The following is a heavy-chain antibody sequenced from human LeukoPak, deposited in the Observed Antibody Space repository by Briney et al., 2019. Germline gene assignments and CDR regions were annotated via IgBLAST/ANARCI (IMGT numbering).Heavy chain of an antibody. J-gene: IGHJ3*02. CDR1: GYSFTSYW. CDR2: IYPGDSDT. D-gene: IGHD4-23*01. Sequence: GESLKISCKGSGYSFTSYWIGWVRQMPGKGLEWMGIIYPGDSDTRYSPSFQGPVTISADKSIRTAYLQWSRLKASDTAMYYCARVNSGDAFDIWGQGTMVTVSS. V-gene: IGHV5-51*01. CDR3: ARVNSGDAFDI.